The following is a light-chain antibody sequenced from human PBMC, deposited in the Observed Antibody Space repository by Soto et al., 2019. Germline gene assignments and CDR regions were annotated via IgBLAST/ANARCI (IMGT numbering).Light chain of an antibody. CDR1: QGVSRK. J-gene: IGKJ5*01. V-gene: IGKV3D-15*01. Sequence: DIVMTQSPATLSVAPGERVTFSCRASQGVSRKLAWYQQKPGQAPRLLIYCPSTRATGSPARFSGSGSGTEFTLSIIGLQSEASAVYYCQQYNNWPPSTFGQGTRLDIK. CDR2: CPS. CDR3: QQYNNWPPST.